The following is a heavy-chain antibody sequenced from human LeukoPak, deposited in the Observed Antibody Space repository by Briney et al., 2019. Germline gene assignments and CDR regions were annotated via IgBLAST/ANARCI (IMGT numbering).Heavy chain of an antibody. J-gene: IGHJ5*02. Sequence: SETLSLTCTVSGGSIRGVSYYLGWIRQPPGQGLEWIGGLYYDGTTYYNPSLKSRVTISVDTSKNQFSLKLSSVTAADTAVYYCARARIVVVPAAIRHNWFDPWGQGTLVTVSS. D-gene: IGHD2-2*01. V-gene: IGHV4-39*07. CDR1: GGSIRGVSYY. CDR2: LYYDGTT. CDR3: ARARIVVVPAAIRHNWFDP.